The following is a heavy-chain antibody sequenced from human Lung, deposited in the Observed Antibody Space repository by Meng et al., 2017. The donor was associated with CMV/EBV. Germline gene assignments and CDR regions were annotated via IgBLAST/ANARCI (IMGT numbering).Heavy chain of an antibody. CDR1: GGSXSSSSYY. V-gene: IGHV4-39*07. Sequence: SQXXXLTXTVSGGSXSSSSYYWGWIRQPPGKGLEWIGSIYYSGSTYYNPSLKSRVTISVDTSKNQFSLKLSSVTAADTAVYYFARTTYDFWSGIYYYYYYGMDVWXQGTXVTVSS. CDR3: ARTTYDFWSGIYYYYYYGMDV. D-gene: IGHD3-3*01. CDR2: IYYSGST. J-gene: IGHJ6*02.